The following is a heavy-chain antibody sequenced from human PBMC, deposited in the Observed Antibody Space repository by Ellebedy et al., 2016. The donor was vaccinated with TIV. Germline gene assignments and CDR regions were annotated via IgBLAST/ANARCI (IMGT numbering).Heavy chain of an antibody. D-gene: IGHD1-20*01. CDR2: FSSSGTFI. CDR3: VRDHNWAFDY. V-gene: IGHV3-21*05. CDR1: GFTLSSFS. Sequence: PGGSLRLSCEVSGFTLSSFSMNWVRQAQGKGLEWVSYFSSSGTFIWYADSVRGRFTISKDNAKNSLFLQMNSLRAEDTAIYYCVRDHNWAFDYWGQGILVTVSS. J-gene: IGHJ4*02.